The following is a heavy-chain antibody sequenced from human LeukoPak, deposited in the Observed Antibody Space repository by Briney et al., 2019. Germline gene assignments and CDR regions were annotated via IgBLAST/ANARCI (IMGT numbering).Heavy chain of an antibody. CDR2: SDTDGDT. J-gene: IGHJ4*02. CDR3: AKRLEEVRGVTHPDY. D-gene: IGHD3-10*01. Sequence: PGGSLRLSCVVSGFTSRNSVMSWVRQSPGKGLEWVSSSDTDGDTQYADSVKGRFTISRDNSKNTLYLQMNSLRAEDTAVYYCAKRLEEVRGVTHPDYWGQGTLVTVSS. CDR1: GFTSRNSV. V-gene: IGHV3-23*01.